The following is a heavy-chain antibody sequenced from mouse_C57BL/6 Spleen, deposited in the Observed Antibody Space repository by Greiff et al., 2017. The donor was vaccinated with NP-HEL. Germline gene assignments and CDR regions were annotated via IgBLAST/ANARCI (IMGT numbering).Heavy chain of an antibody. D-gene: IGHD1-1*01. V-gene: IGHV3-6*01. CDR3: ARDYYGSFYAMDY. Sequence: DVKLQESGPGLVKPSQSLSLTCSVTGYSITSGYYWNWIRQFPGNKLEWMGYISYDGSNNYNPSLKNRISITRDTSKNQFFLKLNSVTTEDTATYYCARDYYGSFYAMDYWGQGTSVTVSS. CDR2: ISYDGSN. J-gene: IGHJ4*01. CDR1: GYSITSGYY.